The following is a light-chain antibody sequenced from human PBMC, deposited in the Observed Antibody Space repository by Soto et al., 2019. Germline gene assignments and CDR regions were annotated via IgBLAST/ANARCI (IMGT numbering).Light chain of an antibody. CDR3: GSYVGTNTYI. CDR2: EFN. Sequence: QSVLTQPASVSGSPGQSITISCTGTSSSIGSYNSVSWYQLFPGKAPKLMIYEFNKRPSGVSHRFSGSKSGSTASLTISGLQAEDEADYYCGSYVGTNTYIFGGGTKLTVL. V-gene: IGLV2-23*02. CDR1: SSSIGSYNS. J-gene: IGLJ2*01.